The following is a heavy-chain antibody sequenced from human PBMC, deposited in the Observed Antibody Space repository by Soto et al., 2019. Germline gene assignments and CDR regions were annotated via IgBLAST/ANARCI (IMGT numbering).Heavy chain of an antibody. Sequence: ASVKVSCKASGVSFTSYAMHWVRQAPGQRLEWMGWINAGNGNTKYSQKFQGRVTITRDTSASTAYMELSSLRSEDTAVYYCASQDIVATIDYYYGMDVWGQGTTVTVSS. V-gene: IGHV1-3*01. CDR1: GVSFTSYA. J-gene: IGHJ6*02. D-gene: IGHD5-12*01. CDR3: ASQDIVATIDYYYGMDV. CDR2: INAGNGNT.